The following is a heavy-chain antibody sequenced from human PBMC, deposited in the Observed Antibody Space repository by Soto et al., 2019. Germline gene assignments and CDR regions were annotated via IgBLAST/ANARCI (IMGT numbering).Heavy chain of an antibody. CDR2: MNPNSGNT. CDR1: GYTFTSYD. Sequence: ASVKVSCKASGYTFTSYDINWVRQATGQGLEWMGWMNPNSGNTGYAQKFQGRVTMTRNTSISTAYMELSSLRSEDTAVYYCARASGTQIVMVNEYYYYMDVCGKVNTVTVSS. CDR3: ARASGTQIVMVNEYYYYMDV. V-gene: IGHV1-8*01. D-gene: IGHD3-22*01. J-gene: IGHJ6*03.